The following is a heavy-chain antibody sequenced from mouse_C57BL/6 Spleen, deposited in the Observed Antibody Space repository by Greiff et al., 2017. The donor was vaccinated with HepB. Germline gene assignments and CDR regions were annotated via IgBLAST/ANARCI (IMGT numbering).Heavy chain of an antibody. CDR1: GFTFSDYG. V-gene: IGHV5-17*01. CDR3: ALLPAY. J-gene: IGHJ2*01. Sequence: EVKVVESGGGLVKPGGSLKLSCAASGFTFSDYGMHWVRQAPEQGLEWVAYISSGSSTIYSAATVTGRFTISRDNAKNTLFLQMTRLRSEDTAMYYCALLPAYWGQGTTLTVSS. D-gene: IGHD6-1*01. CDR2: ISSGSSTI.